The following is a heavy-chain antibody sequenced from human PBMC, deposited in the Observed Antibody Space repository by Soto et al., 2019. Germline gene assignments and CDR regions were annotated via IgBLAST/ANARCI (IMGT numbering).Heavy chain of an antibody. J-gene: IGHJ6*02. CDR1: GYSFNTYW. CDR2: IYPGDSDT. V-gene: IGHV5-51*01. D-gene: IGHD1-26*01. CDR3: ARQVRYSGSYSYYGLDV. Sequence: PGASLKISCKGSGYSFNTYWIGWVRQMPGKGLEWMGIIYPGDSDTRYSPSFQGHVTISADKSISTAYLQWSSLKASDTAIYYCARQVRYSGSYSYYGLDVWGQGTTVTVSS.